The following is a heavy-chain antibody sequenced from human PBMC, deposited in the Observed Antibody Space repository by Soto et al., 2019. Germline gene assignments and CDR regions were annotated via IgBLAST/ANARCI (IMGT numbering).Heavy chain of an antibody. J-gene: IGHJ5*02. D-gene: IGHD2-15*01. CDR2: ICGNGGST. Sequence: EVQLLESGGGLVQPGGSLRLSCAASGFTFSSYAMSWVRQAPGKGLEWVSAICGNGGSTYYADSVKGRFTVSRDSSKNTLYLQMNSLRGEDTAVYYCAKDVSYCSGGGCYPNWFDPWGQGTLVTVSS. V-gene: IGHV3-23*01. CDR3: AKDVSYCSGGGCYPNWFDP. CDR1: GFTFSSYA.